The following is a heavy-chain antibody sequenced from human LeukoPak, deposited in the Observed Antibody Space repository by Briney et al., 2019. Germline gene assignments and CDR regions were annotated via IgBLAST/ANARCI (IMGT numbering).Heavy chain of an antibody. CDR2: ISGSGGST. D-gene: IGHD6-13*01. CDR3: AKEEGIAAAQRGEPFDY. J-gene: IGHJ4*02. Sequence: GGSLRLSCAASGFTFSSYAMSWVRQAPGEGLEWVSAISGSGGSTYYADSVKGRFTISRDNSKNTLYLQMNSLRAEDTAVYYCAKEEGIAAAQRGEPFDYWGQGTLVTVSS. V-gene: IGHV3-23*01. CDR1: GFTFSSYA.